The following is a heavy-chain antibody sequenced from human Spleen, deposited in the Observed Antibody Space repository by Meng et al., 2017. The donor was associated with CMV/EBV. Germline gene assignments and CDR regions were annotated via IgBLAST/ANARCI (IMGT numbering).Heavy chain of an antibody. J-gene: IGHJ4*02. D-gene: IGHD3-3*01. V-gene: IGHV2-5*01. CDR2: IYWNDDK. CDR1: GFSLSTSGVG. Sequence: SGPTLVKPTQTLTLTCTFSGFSLSTSGVGVGWIRQPPGKALEWLALIYWNDDKRYSPSLKSRLTITKDTSKNQVVLTMTNMDPVDTATYYCVHKGRSGYYTGFDYWGQGTLVTVSS. CDR3: VHKGRSGYYTGFDY.